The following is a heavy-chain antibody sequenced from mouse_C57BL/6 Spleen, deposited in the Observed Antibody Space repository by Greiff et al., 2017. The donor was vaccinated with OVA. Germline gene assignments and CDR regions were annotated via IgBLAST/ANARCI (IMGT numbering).Heavy chain of an antibody. D-gene: IGHD2-3*01. CDR2: INPGSGGT. CDR1: GYAFTNYL. V-gene: IGHV1-54*01. Sequence: QVQLQQSGAELVRPGTSVKVSCKASGYAFTNYLIEWVKQRPGQGLEWIGVINPGSGGTNYNEKFKGKATLTAEKSSSTAYMQLSSLTSEDSAVYFCARPIYEGYAGCAYWGQGTLVTVSA. J-gene: IGHJ3*01. CDR3: ARPIYEGYAGCAY.